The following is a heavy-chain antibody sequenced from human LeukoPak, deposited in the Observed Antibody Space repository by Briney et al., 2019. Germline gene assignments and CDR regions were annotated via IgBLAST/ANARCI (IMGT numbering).Heavy chain of an antibody. CDR1: GGSFSGYY. CDR3: ARGRSGPFYYYYYYGMDV. V-gene: IGHV4-34*01. J-gene: IGHJ6*02. Sequence: SETLSLTCAVYGGSFSGYYWSWIRQPPGKGLEWIGEINHSGSTNYNPSLKSRVTISVDTSKNQFSLKLSSVTAADTAVYYCARGRSGPFYYYYYYGMDVWGQGTTVTVS. CDR2: INHSGST. D-gene: IGHD3-16*01.